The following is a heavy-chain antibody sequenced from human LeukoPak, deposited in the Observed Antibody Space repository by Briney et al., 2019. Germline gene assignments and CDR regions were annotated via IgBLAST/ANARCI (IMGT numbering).Heavy chain of an antibody. CDR1: GFTFNNYW. D-gene: IGHD6-13*01. V-gene: IGHV3-74*01. CDR2: INTDGSST. Sequence: GGSLRLSCVASGFTFNNYWMSWVRQAPGKGLVWVSRINTDGSSTTYADSVKGRFTISRDNAKNTVYLQMNSLRAEDTAVFYCARSRPSSWFDYWGQGTLVTVSS. CDR3: ARSRPSSWFDY. J-gene: IGHJ4*02.